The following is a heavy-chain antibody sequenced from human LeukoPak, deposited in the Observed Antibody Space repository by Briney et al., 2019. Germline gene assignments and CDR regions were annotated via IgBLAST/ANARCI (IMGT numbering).Heavy chain of an antibody. V-gene: IGHV3-53*01. Sequence: GGSLRLSCAASGFTVSGNYMSWVRQGPGRGLEWVSIIYSGGSTHYADSVKGRFTISRDNSRNTLYLQMNSLTTDDTAVYYCAKGAYFGSGPGGGIFDSWGQGSLVAVAS. J-gene: IGHJ4*02. CDR3: AKGAYFGSGPGGGIFDS. CDR1: GFTVSGNY. CDR2: IYSGGST. D-gene: IGHD3-10*01.